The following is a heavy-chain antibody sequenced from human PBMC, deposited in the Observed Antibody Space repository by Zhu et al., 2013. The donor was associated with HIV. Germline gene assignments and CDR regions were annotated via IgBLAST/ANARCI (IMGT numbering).Heavy chain of an antibody. CDR2: VNPRDVTT. CDR1: GYTLNNYY. Sequence: QVQLVQSGADVKRPGAAVRVSCKASGYTLNNYYMHWVRQAPGQGLEWMGVVNPRDVTTTLAEKFQDRLTLTSDTSTSTVYMELRSLRSDDTAVYYCARDPGRFLEWPYMDVWGKGTTVTVSS. V-gene: IGHV1-46*02. J-gene: IGHJ6*03. CDR3: ARDPGRFLEWPYMDV. D-gene: IGHD3-3*01.